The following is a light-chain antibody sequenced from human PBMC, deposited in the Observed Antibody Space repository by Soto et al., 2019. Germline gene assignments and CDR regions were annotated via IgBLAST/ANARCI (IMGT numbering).Light chain of an antibody. CDR2: KNN. J-gene: IGLJ1*01. V-gene: IGLV1-47*01. CDR1: NSNIGSND. CDR3: ATWDDSLSDDV. Sequence: QSVLTQPPSASGTPGQRVTISCSGSNSNIGSNDVDWYQQFPGTAPKLLIYKNNQRPSGVPDQFSGSKSGTSASLAITGLRSDTEADYYCATWDDSLSDDVFGTGTKVTVL.